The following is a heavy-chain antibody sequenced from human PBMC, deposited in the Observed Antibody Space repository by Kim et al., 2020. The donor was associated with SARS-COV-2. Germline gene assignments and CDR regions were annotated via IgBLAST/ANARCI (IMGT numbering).Heavy chain of an antibody. CDR1: GYTFTSYA. CDR2: INTNTGNP. D-gene: IGHD6-13*01. V-gene: IGHV7-4-1*02. J-gene: IGHJ6*03. Sequence: ASVKVSCKASGYTFTSYAMHWVRQAPGQGLEWMGWINTNTGNPTYAQGFTGRFVFSLDTSVSTAYLQISSLKAEDTAVYYCARDGSSWYPSIFYYYYYMDVWGKGTTVTVSS. CDR3: ARDGSSWYPSIFYYYYYMDV.